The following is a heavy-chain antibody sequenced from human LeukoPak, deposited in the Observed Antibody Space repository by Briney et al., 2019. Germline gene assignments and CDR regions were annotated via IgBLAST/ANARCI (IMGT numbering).Heavy chain of an antibody. V-gene: IGHV4-59*01. D-gene: IGHD6-19*01. CDR3: ARGIWGYSSGPNDY. Sequence: PSETLSLTCTVSGGSISSYYWSWIRQPPGKGLEWIGYIYYSGSTNYNPSLKSRVTISVDTSKNQFSLKLSSVTAADTAVYYCARGIWGYSSGPNDYWGQGTLVTVSS. CDR2: IYYSGST. CDR1: GGSISSYY. J-gene: IGHJ4*02.